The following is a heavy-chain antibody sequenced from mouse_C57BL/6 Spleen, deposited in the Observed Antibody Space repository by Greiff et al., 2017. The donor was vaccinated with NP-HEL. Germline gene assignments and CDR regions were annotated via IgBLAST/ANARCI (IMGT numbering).Heavy chain of an antibody. CDR1: GYTFTSYW. J-gene: IGHJ4*01. CDR2: IYPGSGST. CDR3: ARNIRVDGYLYYYAMDY. V-gene: IGHV1-55*01. Sequence: QVQLQQPGAELVKPGASVKMSCKASGYTFTSYWITWVKQRPGQGLEWIGDIYPGSGSTNYNEKFKSKATLTVDTSSSTAYMQLSSLTSEDSAVYYCARNIRVDGYLYYYAMDYWGQGTSVTVSS. D-gene: IGHD2-3*01.